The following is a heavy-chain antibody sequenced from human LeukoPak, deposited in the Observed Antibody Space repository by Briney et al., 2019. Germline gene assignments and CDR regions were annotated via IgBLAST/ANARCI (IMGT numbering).Heavy chain of an antibody. J-gene: IGHJ4*01. CDR3: ARDNDKVVDH. D-gene: IGHD1-1*01. Sequence: GASVKVSCKPSGYTFSKYGISWVRQAPGQGLEWMGWITAYNGNRLYAQRFQGRITLTTDTSTSTSYMELRSLEYDDTAIYYCARDNDKVVDHWGQGTLVTVSS. CDR1: GYTFSKYG. V-gene: IGHV1-18*01. CDR2: ITAYNGNR.